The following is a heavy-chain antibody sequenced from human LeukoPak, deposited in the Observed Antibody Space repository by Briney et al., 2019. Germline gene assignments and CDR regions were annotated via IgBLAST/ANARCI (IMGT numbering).Heavy chain of an antibody. CDR1: GGSISSGDYY. J-gene: IGHJ4*02. CDR3: ARDGRKKDTAIY. CDR2: IYYSGST. Sequence: PSQTLSLTCTVSGGSISSGDYYWSWIRQPPGKGLEWIGYIYYSGSTYYNPSLKSRVTISVGTSKNQFSLKLSSVTAADTAVYYCARDGRKKDTAIYWGQGTLVTVSS. V-gene: IGHV4-30-4*01. D-gene: IGHD5-18*01.